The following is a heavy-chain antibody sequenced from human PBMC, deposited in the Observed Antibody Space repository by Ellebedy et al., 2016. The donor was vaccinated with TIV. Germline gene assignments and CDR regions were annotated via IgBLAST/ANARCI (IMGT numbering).Heavy chain of an antibody. CDR1: GCTFTSYG. Sequence: ASVKVSCXASGCTFTSYGISWVRQAPGQGLEWMGWISAYNGNTNYAQKLQGRVTMTTDTSTSTAYMELRSLRSDDTAVYYCARGGLSAYYYGMDVWGQGTTVTVSS. D-gene: IGHD4/OR15-4a*01. J-gene: IGHJ6*02. CDR3: ARGGLSAYYYGMDV. V-gene: IGHV1-18*04. CDR2: ISAYNGNT.